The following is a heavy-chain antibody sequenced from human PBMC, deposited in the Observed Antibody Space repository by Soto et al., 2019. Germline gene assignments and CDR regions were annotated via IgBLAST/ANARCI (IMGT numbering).Heavy chain of an antibody. D-gene: IGHD1-26*01. CDR1: GFTVSSNY. V-gene: IGHV3-53*01. CDR3: AREVLSSGSYFPYFVY. J-gene: IGHJ4*02. Sequence: EVQLVESGGGLIQPGGSMRLSCAASGFTVSSNYMSWVRQAPGKGLEWVSVIYSGGSTYYADSVKGRFTISSDNSKNTLYLQMNSLRADDTAVYYCAREVLSSGSYFPYFVYWGQGTLVTVCS. CDR2: IYSGGST.